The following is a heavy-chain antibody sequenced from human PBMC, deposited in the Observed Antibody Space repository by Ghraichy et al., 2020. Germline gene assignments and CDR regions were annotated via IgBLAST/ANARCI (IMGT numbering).Heavy chain of an antibody. CDR3: AKSTYSRGWFDP. J-gene: IGHJ5*02. CDR2: ISGSGTTT. V-gene: IGHV3-23*01. CDR1: GFTFTSYA. Sequence: LSLTCAASGFTFTSYAMSWVRQAPGKGLEWVSFISGSGTTTYYSDSVKGRFTISRDDSKNTLYLQMNSLRAEDTAVYYCAKSTYSRGWFDPWGQGTLVTVSS. D-gene: IGHD6-13*01.